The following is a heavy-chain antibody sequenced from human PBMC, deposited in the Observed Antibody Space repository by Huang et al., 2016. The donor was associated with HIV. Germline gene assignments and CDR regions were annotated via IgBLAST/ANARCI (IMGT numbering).Heavy chain of an antibody. Sequence: QVQLVESGGGVVQPGSSLRLSCAASGFTFSSYGLHWVRQAPGKGVEWGAFISYDAKTKYSADSVKGRFSISRDNSKTTVYLQLNSLRLEDTAVYYCAKGGSAAAVLDFWGQGTLVTVSS. CDR2: ISYDAKTK. J-gene: IGHJ4*02. CDR3: AKGGSAAAVLDF. V-gene: IGHV3-30*18. D-gene: IGHD6-13*01. CDR1: GFTFSSYG.